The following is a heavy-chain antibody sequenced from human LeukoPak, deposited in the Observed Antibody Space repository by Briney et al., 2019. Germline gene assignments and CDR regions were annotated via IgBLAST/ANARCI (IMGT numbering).Heavy chain of an antibody. Sequence: PGGSLRLSCAASGFTFSSYEMNWVRQAPGKGLEWVSYISSSGSTIYYADSVKGRFTISRDNAKNSLYLQMNSLRAKDTAVYYCAPNPDIVVAGVYWGQGTLVTVSS. CDR1: GFTFSSYE. V-gene: IGHV3-48*03. CDR3: APNPDIVVAGVY. CDR2: ISSSGSTI. D-gene: IGHD2-15*01. J-gene: IGHJ4*02.